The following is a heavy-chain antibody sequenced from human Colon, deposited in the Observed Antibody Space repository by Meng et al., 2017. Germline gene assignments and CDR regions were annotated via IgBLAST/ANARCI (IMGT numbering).Heavy chain of an antibody. V-gene: IGHV3-23*01. Sequence: GGSLRLSCATSGFTFINYAMAWVRQAPGRGLEWVSSITGNTGTTYYADSVKGRFSISRDNSKDTLYLQMSSLRADDTAVYYCAKDLRTYIQRPDSWGQGTLVTVSS. CDR1: GFTFINYA. D-gene: IGHD1-1*01. CDR3: AKDLRTYIQRPDS. J-gene: IGHJ4*02. CDR2: ITGNTGTT.